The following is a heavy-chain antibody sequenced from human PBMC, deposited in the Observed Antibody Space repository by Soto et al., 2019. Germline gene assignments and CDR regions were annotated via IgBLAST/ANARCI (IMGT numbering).Heavy chain of an antibody. CDR3: ARVFTVAPYYDFWSGYYLDY. D-gene: IGHD3-3*01. CDR1: GFTVSSNY. V-gene: IGHV3-53*01. Sequence: GGSLRLSCAASGFTVSSNYMSWVRQAPGKGLEWVSVIYSGGSTYYADSVKGRFTISRDNSKNTLYLQMNSLRAEDTAVYYCARVFTVAPYYDFWSGYYLDYWGQGTLVTVSS. J-gene: IGHJ4*02. CDR2: IYSGGST.